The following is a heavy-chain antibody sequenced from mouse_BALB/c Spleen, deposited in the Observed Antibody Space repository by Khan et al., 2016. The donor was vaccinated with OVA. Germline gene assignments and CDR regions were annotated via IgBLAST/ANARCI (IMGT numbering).Heavy chain of an antibody. Sequence: VQLQESGPGLVAPSQSLSITCTVSGFSLTSYGVHWVRQPPGKGLEWLGVIWTGGSTNYNSALMSRLSISNDNSKSQVFLKMNSLQTDDTAMDDCARYYGNYGWYFDVWGAGTTVTVSS. CDR3: ARYYGNYGWYFDV. V-gene: IGHV2-9*02. CDR2: IWTGGST. CDR1: GFSLTSYG. J-gene: IGHJ1*01. D-gene: IGHD2-1*01.